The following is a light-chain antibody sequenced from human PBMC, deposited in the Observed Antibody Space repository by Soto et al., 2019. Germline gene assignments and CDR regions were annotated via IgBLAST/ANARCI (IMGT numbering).Light chain of an antibody. V-gene: IGLV2-8*01. CDR2: EVS. Sequence: QSALTQPPSASGSPGQSVTISCTGTSSDVGGYNYVSWYQQHPGKAPKLMIYEVSKRPSGVPDRFSGSKSGNTASLTVSGLQAEDEADYYCSSYAGSNRVFGSGTKV. J-gene: IGLJ1*01. CDR1: SSDVGGYNY. CDR3: SSYAGSNRV.